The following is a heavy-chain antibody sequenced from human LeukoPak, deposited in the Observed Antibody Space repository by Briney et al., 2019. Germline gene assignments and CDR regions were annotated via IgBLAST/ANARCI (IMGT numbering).Heavy chain of an antibody. CDR1: GYTFNDYY. J-gene: IGHJ4*02. CDR3: ATGSYDSSGYYLRDFDY. CDR2: INPNSGGT. Sequence: ASVKVSCKASGYTFNDYYMHWVRQAPGQGLEWMGWINPNSGGTNYAQKFQGRVTMTRDTSISTAYMELSRLRSDDTAVYYCATGSYDSSGYYLRDFDYWGQGTLVTVSS. V-gene: IGHV1-2*02. D-gene: IGHD3-22*01.